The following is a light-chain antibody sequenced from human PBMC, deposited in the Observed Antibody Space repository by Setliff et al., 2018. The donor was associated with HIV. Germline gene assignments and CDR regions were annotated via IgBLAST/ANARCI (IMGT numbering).Light chain of an antibody. Sequence: QSALIQPASVSGSPGQSVTVSCTGTSSDVGSYDFVSWYQQHPGKAPKLMIYDVSNRPSGVSNRFSGSKSGNTASLTISGLQAEDEADYYCTSYSSNTTLGIFGTGTKVTVL. CDR2: DVS. V-gene: IGLV2-14*03. J-gene: IGLJ1*01. CDR3: TSYSSNTTLGI. CDR1: SSDVGSYDF.